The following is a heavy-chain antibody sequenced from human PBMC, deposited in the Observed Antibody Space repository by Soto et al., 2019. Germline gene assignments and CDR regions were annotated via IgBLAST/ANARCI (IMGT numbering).Heavy chain of an antibody. CDR3: ARDRTRRGWPIFDS. Sequence: GSLRLSCAASGFTFSSYSMNWVRQAPGKGLEWVSYISSSSSTIYYADSVKGRFTISRDNAKDSLYLQMNSLRAEDTAVYYCARDRTRRGWPIFDSWGQGTLVTVSS. J-gene: IGHJ4*02. CDR1: GFTFSSYS. V-gene: IGHV3-48*01. D-gene: IGHD6-19*01. CDR2: ISSSSSTI.